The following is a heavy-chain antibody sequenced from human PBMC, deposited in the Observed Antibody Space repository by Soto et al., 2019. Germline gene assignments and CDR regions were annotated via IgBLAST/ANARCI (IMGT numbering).Heavy chain of an antibody. CDR1: GYTFTGYY. V-gene: IGHV1-2*02. J-gene: IGHJ3*02. D-gene: IGHD3-10*01. CDR3: ARDVDQWWFGELSYQTDDAFDI. Sequence: APVKVSCKASGYTFTGYYMHWVRQAPGQGLEWMGWINPNSGGTNYAQKFQGRVTMTRDTSISTAYMELSRLRSDDTAVYYCARDVDQWWFGELSYQTDDAFDIWGQGTMVTVSS. CDR2: INPNSGGT.